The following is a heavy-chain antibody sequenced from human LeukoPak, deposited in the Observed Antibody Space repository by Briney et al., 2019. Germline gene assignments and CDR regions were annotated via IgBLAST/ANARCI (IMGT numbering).Heavy chain of an antibody. CDR2: INPDSGAT. CDR3: ARDFTGGYFDY. V-gene: IGHV1-2*02. D-gene: IGHD2-8*02. Sequence: ASVKVSCKASGYTFTGYFLHWVRQAPGQGFERMGWINPDSGATNYAQKFQGRVTMTRDTSITTAYMELSRLRSDDTAVYYCARDFTGGYFDYWGQGTLVTVSS. CDR1: GYTFTGYF. J-gene: IGHJ4*02.